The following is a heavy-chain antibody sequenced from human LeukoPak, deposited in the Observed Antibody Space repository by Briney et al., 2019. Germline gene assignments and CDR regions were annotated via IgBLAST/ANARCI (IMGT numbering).Heavy chain of an antibody. CDR1: GFTFSSYG. J-gene: IGHJ6*02. D-gene: IGHD6-13*01. CDR2: ISYDGSNK. CDR3: ARDLKRSSSWSYYYYGMDV. V-gene: IGHV3-30*03. Sequence: GRSLRLSCAASGFTFSSYGMHWVRQAPGKGLEWVAVISYDGSNKYYADSVKGRFTISRDNSKNTLYLQMNSLRSDDTAVYYCARDLKRSSSWSYYYYGMDVWGQGTTVTVSS.